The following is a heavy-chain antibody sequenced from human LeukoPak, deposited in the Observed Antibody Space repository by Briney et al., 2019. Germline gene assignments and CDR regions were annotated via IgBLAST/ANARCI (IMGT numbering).Heavy chain of an antibody. J-gene: IGHJ6*03. V-gene: IGHV4-30-2*01. CDR1: GGSISSGGYY. D-gene: IGHD3-22*01. CDR3: AREGYYDSSGYYSYYYYYMDV. Sequence: SQTLSLTFTVSGGSISSGGYYWSWIRQPPGKGLEWIGYIYHSGSTYYNPSLKSRVTISVDRSKNQFSLKLSSVTAADTAVYYCAREGYYDSSGYYSYYYYYMDVWGKGTTVTVSS. CDR2: IYHSGST.